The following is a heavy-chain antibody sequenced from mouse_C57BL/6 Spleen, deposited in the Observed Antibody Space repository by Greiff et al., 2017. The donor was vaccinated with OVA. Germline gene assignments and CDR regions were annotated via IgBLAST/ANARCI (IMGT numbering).Heavy chain of an antibody. J-gene: IGHJ4*01. D-gene: IGHD4-1*01. CDR2: IYPRSGNT. Sequence: QVQLKESGAELARPGASVKLSCKASGYTFTSYGISWVKQRTGQGLEWIGEIYPRSGNTYYNEKFKGKATLTADKSSSTAYMELRSLTSEDSAVYFCARSGTGTGAMDYWGQGTSVTVSS. CDR3: ARSGTGTGAMDY. V-gene: IGHV1-81*01. CDR1: GYTFTSYG.